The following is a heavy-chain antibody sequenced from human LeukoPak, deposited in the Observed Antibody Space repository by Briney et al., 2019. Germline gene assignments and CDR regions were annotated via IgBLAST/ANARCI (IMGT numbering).Heavy chain of an antibody. CDR1: GYTFTGYY. V-gene: IGHV1-69*05. CDR2: IIPIFGTA. CDR3: ARASVNILTGYYTDY. J-gene: IGHJ4*02. D-gene: IGHD3-9*01. Sequence: SVKVSCKASGYTFTGYYMHWVRQAPGQGLEWMGRIIPIFGTANYAQKFQGRVTITTDESTSTAYMELSSLRSEDTAVYYCARASVNILTGYYTDYWGQGTLVTVSS.